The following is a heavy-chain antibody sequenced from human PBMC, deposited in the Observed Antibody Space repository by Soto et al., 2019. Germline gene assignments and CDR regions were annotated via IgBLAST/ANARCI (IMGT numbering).Heavy chain of an antibody. CDR3: ARDQGIVATIDH. V-gene: IGHV6-1*01. D-gene: IGHD5-12*01. CDR1: GDSLSNNSSA. CDR2: TYYRSRWYN. Sequence: SQTLSLPCVISGDSLSNNSSAWNCIRQSPSRGLEWLGRTYYRSRWYNHYAESVKSRITINPDTSKNQFSLHLKSVTPEDSAVYYCARDQGIVATIDHWGQGTLVTVSS. J-gene: IGHJ4*02.